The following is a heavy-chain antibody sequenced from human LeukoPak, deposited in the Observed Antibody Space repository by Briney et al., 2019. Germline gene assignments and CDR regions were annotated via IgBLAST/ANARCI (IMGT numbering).Heavy chain of an antibody. CDR2: ISSSSSYI. D-gene: IGHD3-10*01. CDR3: ARGPSGTWFGELLGWFDP. V-gene: IGHV3-21*01. J-gene: IGHJ5*02. Sequence: GGSLRLSCAASGFTFSSYSMNWVRQAPGKGLEWVSSISSSSSYIYYADSVKGRFTISRDNAKNSLYLQMNSLRAEDTAVYYCARGPSGTWFGELLGWFDPWGQGTLVTVS. CDR1: GFTFSSYS.